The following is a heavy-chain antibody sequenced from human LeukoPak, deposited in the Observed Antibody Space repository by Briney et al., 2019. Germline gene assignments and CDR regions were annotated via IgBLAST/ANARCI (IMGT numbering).Heavy chain of an antibody. CDR2: ISWNSGSI. J-gene: IGHJ4*02. Sequence: GRSLRLSCAASGFTFDDYAMHWVRQAPGKGLEWVSGISWNSGSIGYADSVKGRFTISRDNAKNSLYLQMNSLRAEDTALYYCATGEKTGEGYWGQGTLVTVSS. CDR3: ATGEKTGEGY. CDR1: GFTFDDYA. V-gene: IGHV3-9*01. D-gene: IGHD7-27*01.